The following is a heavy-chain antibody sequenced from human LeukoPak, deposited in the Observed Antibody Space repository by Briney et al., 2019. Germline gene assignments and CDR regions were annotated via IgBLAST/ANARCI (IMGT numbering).Heavy chain of an antibody. Sequence: SGTLSLTCAVYGGSFSGYYWNWIRQPPGKGLEWIGEINHSGSTNYNPSLKSRVTISVDTSKNHFSLKLSSVTAADTAMYYCATTRYFDWLLHDYWGQGTLVTVSS. CDR1: GGSFSGYY. D-gene: IGHD3-9*01. CDR3: ATTRYFDWLLHDY. J-gene: IGHJ4*02. CDR2: INHSGST. V-gene: IGHV4-34*01.